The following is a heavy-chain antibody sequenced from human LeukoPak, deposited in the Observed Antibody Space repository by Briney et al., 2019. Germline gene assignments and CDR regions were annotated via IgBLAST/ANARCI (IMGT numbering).Heavy chain of an antibody. CDR1: GGSINYYY. CDR3: ARGKAAAASTLPFDP. Sequence: SETLSLTCTVSGGSINYYYWNWIRQPPGKGLEWIVHIYYSGSTNYNSSLKSRVTISVDTSRNQFSLKLSSLTAADTAVYYCARGKAAAASTLPFDPWGQGTLVTVSS. J-gene: IGHJ5*02. V-gene: IGHV4-59*01. CDR2: IYYSGST. D-gene: IGHD6-13*01.